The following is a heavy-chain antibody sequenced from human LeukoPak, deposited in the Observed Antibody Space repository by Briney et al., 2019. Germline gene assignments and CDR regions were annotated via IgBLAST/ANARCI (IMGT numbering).Heavy chain of an antibody. Sequence: PGGSLRLSCAASGFTFSSYAMSWVRQAPGKGLEWVSAISGSGGSTYYADSVKGRFTISRDNSKNTLYLQMNSLRAEDTAVYYCAKGPTPYCSGGSCYNDYWGQGTLVTVSS. CDR1: GFTFSSYA. V-gene: IGHV3-23*01. J-gene: IGHJ4*02. D-gene: IGHD2-15*01. CDR3: AKGPTPYCSGGSCYNDY. CDR2: ISGSGGST.